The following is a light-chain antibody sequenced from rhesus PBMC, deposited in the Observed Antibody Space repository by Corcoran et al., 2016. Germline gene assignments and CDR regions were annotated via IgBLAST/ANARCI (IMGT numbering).Light chain of an antibody. CDR1: QGITND. Sequence: DIQMTQSPSSLSASVGDRVTITCRASQGITNDLAWYQQKPGETPKPLIYEASSLQSGFPSRFSGSGSGTDFTLTIRSLQSEDFATYYCQHYYSTPWTFGQGTKVEIK. CDR2: EAS. V-gene: IGKV1-25*01. CDR3: QHYYSTPWT. J-gene: IGKJ1*01.